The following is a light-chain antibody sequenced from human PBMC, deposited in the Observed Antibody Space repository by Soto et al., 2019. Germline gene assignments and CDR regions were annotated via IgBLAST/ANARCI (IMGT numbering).Light chain of an antibody. CDR1: SSNIGAGYD. CDR3: QSYDSSLSGHVV. CDR2: GNS. V-gene: IGLV1-40*01. J-gene: IGLJ2*01. Sequence: QSVLTQPPSVSGAPGQRVTISCTGSSSNIGAGYDVHWYQLPGTAPKLLIYGNSNRPSGVPDRFSGSKSGTSASLAITGLQAEDEADYYCQSYDSSLSGHVVFGGGTKVTVL.